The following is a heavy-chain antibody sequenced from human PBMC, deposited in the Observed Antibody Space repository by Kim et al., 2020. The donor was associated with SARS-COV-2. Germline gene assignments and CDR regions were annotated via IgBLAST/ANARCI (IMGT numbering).Heavy chain of an antibody. J-gene: IGHJ3*02. CDR2: IYYSVNA. D-gene: IGHD1-26*01. Sequence: SETLSLTCTVSGGSILSGGYYWNWIRQHPGKGLEWIGYIYYSVNAYSNPSLQSRVTLSVDTSKNQFSLKLTSVTAADTAVYYCARHRSPGGSDDAFDIWGQGTMVSVSS. CDR3: ARHRSPGGSDDAFDI. CDR1: GGSILSGGYY. V-gene: IGHV4-31*03.